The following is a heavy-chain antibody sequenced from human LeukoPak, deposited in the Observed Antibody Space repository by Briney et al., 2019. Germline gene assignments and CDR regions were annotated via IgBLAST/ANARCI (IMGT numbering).Heavy chain of an antibody. CDR3: ARLYGSGREFDF. J-gene: IGHJ4*02. CDR1: GGSITSNY. V-gene: IGHV4-59*08. D-gene: IGHD3-10*01. Sequence: SETLSLTCTVSGGSITSNYWSWIRQPPGKGLEWIAYISYSGSALSNPSLKSRVTVSGDRSKNQFSLKLSCVTAADTAVYSCARLYGSGREFDFWGQGPLVTVSS. CDR2: ISYSGSA.